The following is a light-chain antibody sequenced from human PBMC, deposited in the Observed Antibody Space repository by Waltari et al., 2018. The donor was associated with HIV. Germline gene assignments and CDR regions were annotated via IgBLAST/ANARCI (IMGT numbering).Light chain of an antibody. CDR1: QSIDTY. J-gene: IGKJ5*01. Sequence: DIQMTQSPSSLSASVGDRVTITCRASQSIDTYLHWYQQKPGKAPKLLIYAASSLRSGVPSRFSGSGSGTDFTLTISSLQPEDFATYYCQQSYNSPPITFGQGTRLEIK. CDR2: AAS. V-gene: IGKV1-39*01. CDR3: QQSYNSPPIT.